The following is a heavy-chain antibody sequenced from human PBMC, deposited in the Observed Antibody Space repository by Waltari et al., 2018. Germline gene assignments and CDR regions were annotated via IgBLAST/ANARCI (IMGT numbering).Heavy chain of an antibody. CDR2: INPNRGGT. CDR1: GSPFTGYY. J-gene: IGHJ4*02. V-gene: IGHV1-2*02. D-gene: IGHD3-22*01. CDR3: VREDSSGYVDFDY. Sequence: QVPLVQSGAAVKKPGASLKASCKASGSPFTGYYMHWVRQAPGQGLQWMGWINPNRGGTNDAQKFQGRVTMTRDTSISTAYMELSRLRSDDTAVYYCVREDSSGYVDFDYWGQGTLVTVSS.